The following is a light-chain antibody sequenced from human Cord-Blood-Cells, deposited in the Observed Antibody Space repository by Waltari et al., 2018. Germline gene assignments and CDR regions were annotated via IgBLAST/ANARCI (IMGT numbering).Light chain of an antibody. CDR1: QSVSSY. V-gene: IGKV3-11*01. CDR3: QQRSNWPPT. Sequence: EIVLTQSPATLYLSPGDRATLSCRASQSVSSYLAWYQQKPGQAPWLLIYDASNRATGIPARFSGSGSGTYFTLTISSLEPEDFAVYYCQQRSNWPPTFGPGTKVDIK. CDR2: DAS. J-gene: IGKJ3*01.